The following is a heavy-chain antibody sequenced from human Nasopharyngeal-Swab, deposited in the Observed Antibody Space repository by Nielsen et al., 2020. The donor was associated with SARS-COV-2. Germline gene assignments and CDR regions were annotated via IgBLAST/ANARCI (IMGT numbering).Heavy chain of an antibody. V-gene: IGHV7-4-1*02. CDR3: ARGGGVRRYYDSSGYYYYYYDMDV. D-gene: IGHD3-22*01. CDR1: GYTFTSYA. J-gene: IGHJ6*02. CDR2: INTNTGNP. Sequence: ASVKVSCKASGYTFTSYAMNWVRQAPGQGLEWMGWINTNTGNPTYAQGFTGRFVFSLDTSVSTAYLQISSLKAEDTAVYYCARGGGVRRYYDSSGYYYYYYDMDVWGQGTTVTVSS.